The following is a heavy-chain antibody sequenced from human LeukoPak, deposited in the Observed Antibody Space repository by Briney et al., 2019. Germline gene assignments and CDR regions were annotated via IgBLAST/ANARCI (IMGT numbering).Heavy chain of an antibody. CDR2: XXXXGXT. J-gene: IGHJ3*02. V-gene: IGHV4-4*08. CDR3: AXRMATVTDAFDI. Sequence: SETLSXTCXVSGDSLTSXXWXXXXQTPXKGXXXXXXXXXXGXTNYSXXLKXRVXXXXXXSKKQFYLRLASVTAADTALYYCAXRMATVTDAFDIWGRGTLVSVSS. D-gene: IGHD5-24*01. CDR1: GDSLTSXX.